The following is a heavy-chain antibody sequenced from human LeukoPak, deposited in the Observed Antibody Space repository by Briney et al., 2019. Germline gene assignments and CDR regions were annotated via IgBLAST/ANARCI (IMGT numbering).Heavy chain of an antibody. V-gene: IGHV4-31*03. CDR1: GGSISSGGYY. J-gene: IGHJ6*02. CDR3: AREGVAVAGKGFDYYYGMDV. Sequence: PSETLSLTRTVSGGSISSGGYYWSWIRQHPGKGLEWIGYIYYSGSTYYNPSLKSRVTISVDTSKNQFSLKLSSVTAADTAVYYCAREGVAVAGKGFDYYYGMDVWGQGTTVTVSS. D-gene: IGHD6-19*01. CDR2: IYYSGST.